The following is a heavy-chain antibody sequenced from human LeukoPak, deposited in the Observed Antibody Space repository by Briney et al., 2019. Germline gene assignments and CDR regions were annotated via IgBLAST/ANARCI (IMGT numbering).Heavy chain of an antibody. CDR1: GFTFSSYA. Sequence: PGGSLRLSCAASGFTFSSYAMSWVRQAPGKGLEWVSAISGSGGSTYYADSVKGRFTISRDNSKNTLYLQMNSLRAENTAVYYCANTLTGGWSYFDYWGQGTLVTVSS. V-gene: IGHV3-23*01. J-gene: IGHJ4*02. D-gene: IGHD1-14*01. CDR2: ISGSGGST. CDR3: ANTLTGGWSYFDY.